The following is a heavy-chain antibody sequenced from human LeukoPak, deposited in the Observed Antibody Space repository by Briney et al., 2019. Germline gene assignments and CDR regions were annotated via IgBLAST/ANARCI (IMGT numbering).Heavy chain of an antibody. CDR3: ARVSSGSYYIVDY. CDR1: GFTFSGYD. J-gene: IGHJ4*02. Sequence: GGSLRLSCAASGFTFSGYDMNWVRQAPGKGLEWVSYISGSGSTTYYADSMKGRLTMSRDNAKNSQYLQMSGLRAEDTAVYYCARVSSGSYYIVDYWGQGTLVTVSS. D-gene: IGHD1-26*01. V-gene: IGHV3-48*03. CDR2: ISGSGSTT.